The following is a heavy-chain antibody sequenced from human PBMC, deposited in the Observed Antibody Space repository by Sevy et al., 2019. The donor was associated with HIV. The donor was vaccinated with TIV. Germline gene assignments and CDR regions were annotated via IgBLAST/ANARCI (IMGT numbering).Heavy chain of an antibody. CDR2: ISYDGSNK. V-gene: IGHV3-30*18. J-gene: IGHJ5*02. CDR1: GFTFSSYG. CDR3: AKDLLSEGATRFDP. D-gene: IGHD1-26*01. Sequence: GGSLRLSCAASGFTFSSYGMHWVRQAPGKGLEWVAVISYDGSNKYYADSVKGRFTISRDNYKNTLYLQMNSLRAEDTAVYYCAKDLLSEGATRFDPWGQGTLVTVSS.